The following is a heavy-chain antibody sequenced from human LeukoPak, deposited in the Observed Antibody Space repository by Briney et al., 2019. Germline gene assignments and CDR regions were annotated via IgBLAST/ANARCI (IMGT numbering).Heavy chain of an antibody. J-gene: IGHJ4*02. Sequence: PGGSLRLSCAASGFTFDDYAMHWVRQAPGKGLEWVSGISWNSGSIGYADSVKGRFTISRDNAKNSLYLQMNSLRAEDTALYYCAKDNSPNHPPDYFDYWGQGTLVTVSS. CDR3: AKDNSPNHPPDYFDY. CDR1: GFTFDDYA. CDR2: ISWNSGSI. D-gene: IGHD1-14*01. V-gene: IGHV3-9*01.